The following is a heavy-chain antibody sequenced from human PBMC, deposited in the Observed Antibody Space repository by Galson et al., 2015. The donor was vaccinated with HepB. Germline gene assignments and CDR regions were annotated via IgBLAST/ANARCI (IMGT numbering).Heavy chain of an antibody. D-gene: IGHD6-13*01. Sequence: SETLSLTCTVSGGSISSYYWSWIRQPPGKGLEWIGYIYYSGSTNYNPSLKSRVTISIDTSKKQFSLRLSSVTAADTAVYYCARDWGRGEQLLKDYYYGMDVWGQGTTVTVSS. CDR2: IYYSGST. V-gene: IGHV4-59*01. J-gene: IGHJ6*02. CDR1: GGSISSYY. CDR3: ARDWGRGEQLLKDYYYGMDV.